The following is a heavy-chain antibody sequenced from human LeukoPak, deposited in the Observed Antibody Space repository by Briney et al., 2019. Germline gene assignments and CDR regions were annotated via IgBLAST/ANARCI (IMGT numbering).Heavy chain of an antibody. D-gene: IGHD2/OR15-2a*01. V-gene: IGHV3-74*01. Sequence: PGGSLRLSCAASGFTFSTYVMHWVRQAPGKGLMWVSRISHDGTDTSYADSVEGRFTISRDNAKNTLYLQMNSLRADDTAVYYCARDVNLLFFDVWGRGSLVTVSS. CDR3: ARDVNLLFFDV. CDR1: GFTFSTYV. J-gene: IGHJ2*01. CDR2: ISHDGTDT.